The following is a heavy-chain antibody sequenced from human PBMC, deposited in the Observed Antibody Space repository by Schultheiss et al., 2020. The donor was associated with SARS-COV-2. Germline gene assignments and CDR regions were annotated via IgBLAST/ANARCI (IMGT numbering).Heavy chain of an antibody. J-gene: IGHJ5*01. CDR2: IHYRGHT. Sequence: SETLSLTCTVSGGSIDGYYWNWIRQPPGKGLEWIGYIHYRGHTKYNPPLRSRVTMSVDSSKNQFSLQLKSLTAADTAVYYCARHLEGFEFWGQGALVTVSS. D-gene: IGHD1-1*01. V-gene: IGHV4-59*08. CDR3: ARHLEGFEF. CDR1: GGSIDGYY.